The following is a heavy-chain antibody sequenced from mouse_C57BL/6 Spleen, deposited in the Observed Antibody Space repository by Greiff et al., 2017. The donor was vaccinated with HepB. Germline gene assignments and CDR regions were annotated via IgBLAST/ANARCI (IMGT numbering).Heavy chain of an antibody. V-gene: IGHV7-3*01. CDR2: IRNKANGYTT. D-gene: IGHD2-1*01. Sequence: EVKLVESGGGLVQPGGSLSLSCAASGFTFTDYYMSWVRQPPGKALEWLGFIRNKANGYTTEYSASVKGRFTISRDNSQIILYLQMNALRAADSSTYYCAREGNYVGLYSAMDYWGQGTSVTVSS. CDR3: AREGNYVGLYSAMDY. CDR1: GFTFTDYY. J-gene: IGHJ4*01.